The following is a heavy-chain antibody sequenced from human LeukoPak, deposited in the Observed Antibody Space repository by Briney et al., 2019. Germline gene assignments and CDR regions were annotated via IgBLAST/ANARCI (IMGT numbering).Heavy chain of an antibody. Sequence: GASVKVSCKASGYTFTGYYMHWVRQAPGQGLEWMGIINPSGGSTSYAQKFQGRVTMTRDTSTSTVYMELSSLRSEDTAVYYCARACCITMIVVAQPNYWGQGTLVTVSS. J-gene: IGHJ4*02. CDR1: GYTFTGYY. CDR2: INPSGGST. D-gene: IGHD3-22*01. CDR3: ARACCITMIVVAQPNY. V-gene: IGHV1-46*01.